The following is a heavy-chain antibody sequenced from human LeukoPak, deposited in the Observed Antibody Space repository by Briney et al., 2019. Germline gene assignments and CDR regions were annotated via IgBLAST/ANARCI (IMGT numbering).Heavy chain of an antibody. D-gene: IGHD5-24*01. Sequence: PGGSLRLSCAASGFTFSCYSMNWVRQAPGKGLEWVSSISSSSRYIYYADSVKGRFTISRDNAKNSLYLQMNSLRAEDTAVYYGATVNPSGPYEEMATSHDAFDIWGQGTMVTVSS. J-gene: IGHJ3*02. CDR2: ISSSSRYI. V-gene: IGHV3-21*01. CDR1: GFTFSCYS. CDR3: ATVNPSGPYEEMATSHDAFDI.